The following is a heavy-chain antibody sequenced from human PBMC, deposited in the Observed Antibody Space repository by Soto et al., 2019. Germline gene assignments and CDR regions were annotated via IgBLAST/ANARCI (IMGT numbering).Heavy chain of an antibody. CDR3: ARDGPERITMVRGVIAGFDP. J-gene: IGHJ5*02. D-gene: IGHD3-10*01. CDR2: IWYDGSNK. Sequence: GGSLRLSCAASGFTFSSYGMHWVRQAPGKGLEWVAVIWYDGSNKYYADSVKGRFTISRDNSKNTLYLQMNSLRAEDTAVYYCARDGPERITMVRGVIAGFDPWGQGTLVTVSS. V-gene: IGHV3-33*01. CDR1: GFTFSSYG.